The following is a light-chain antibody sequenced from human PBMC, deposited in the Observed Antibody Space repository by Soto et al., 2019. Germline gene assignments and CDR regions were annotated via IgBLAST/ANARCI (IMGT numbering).Light chain of an antibody. Sequence: QAVVTQPPSVFAAPGQKVTISCSGSSSNIENDYVSWYQQLPGAAPKLLMYENNKRPSGIPDRFSGSKSGTSATLAITGLQTGDEADYYCGTWDSSVSAGVFGGGTKVTVL. CDR2: ENN. J-gene: IGLJ3*02. CDR1: SSNIENDY. V-gene: IGLV1-51*02. CDR3: GTWDSSVSAGV.